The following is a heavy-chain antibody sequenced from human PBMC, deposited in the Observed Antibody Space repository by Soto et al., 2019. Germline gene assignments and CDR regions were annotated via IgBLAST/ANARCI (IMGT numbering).Heavy chain of an antibody. J-gene: IGHJ4*02. CDR1: GFTFSSYS. Sequence: EVQLVESGGGLVQPGGSLRLSCAASGFTFSSYSMNWVRQAPGKGLEWVSYISSSSSTIYYADSVKGRFTISRDNAKTSLYLQMNSLIEEDTAVYYCARVFYSVAGTGGLDYWGQGTLVTVSS. V-gene: IGHV3-48*02. CDR2: ISSSSSTI. CDR3: ARVFYSVAGTGGLDY. D-gene: IGHD6-19*01.